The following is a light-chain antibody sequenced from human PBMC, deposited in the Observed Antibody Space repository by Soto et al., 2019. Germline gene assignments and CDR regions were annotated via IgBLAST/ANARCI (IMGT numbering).Light chain of an antibody. CDR2: EVS. V-gene: IGLV2-14*01. CDR1: SSDVGAYDY. Sequence: QSALTQPASVSGSPGQSITISCTGTSSDVGAYDYVSWYQHHPGKAPKLMIYEVSNRPSGVSNRFSGSKSGDTASLTISGLQAEDEADYYCSSYTTSSTLVFGGGTKLTDL. CDR3: SSYTTSSTLV. J-gene: IGLJ2*01.